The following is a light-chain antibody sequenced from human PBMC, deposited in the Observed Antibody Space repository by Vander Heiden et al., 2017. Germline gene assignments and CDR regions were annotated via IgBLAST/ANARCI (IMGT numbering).Light chain of an antibody. J-gene: IGKJ2*01. Sequence: EIVMTKSPATLSVSPGERATLSCRASQSVSSNLAWYQQKPGQAPRLLIYGASTRATGIPARFSGSGSGTEFTLTISSLQSEDFAVYYCQQYNNWPYTFGQGTKLXIK. V-gene: IGKV3-15*01. CDR1: QSVSSN. CDR3: QQYNNWPYT. CDR2: GAS.